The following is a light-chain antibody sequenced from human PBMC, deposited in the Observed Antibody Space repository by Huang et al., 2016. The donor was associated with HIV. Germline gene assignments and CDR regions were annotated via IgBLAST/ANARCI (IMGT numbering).Light chain of an antibody. CDR3: MQALETPIT. V-gene: IGKV2-28*01. CDR1: QSLLHSNGYNY. J-gene: IGKJ5*01. Sequence: DIVMSQSPLSLPVTPGEPASISCKSSQSLLHSNGYNYLDWYLQKPGQSPQLLISLGSNRAAGDPDRFSGSGSGTDCTLKISRVEAEDVGVYYCMQALETPITFGQGTRLEIK. CDR2: LGS.